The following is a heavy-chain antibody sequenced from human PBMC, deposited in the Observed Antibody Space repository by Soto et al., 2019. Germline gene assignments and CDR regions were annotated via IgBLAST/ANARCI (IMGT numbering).Heavy chain of an antibody. Sequence: QVQLVQSGAEVKKPGSSMKVSCKASGGAFRGYTFNWVRQAPGQGLEWMGRLIPAVGQANNAQKFQGRLTITADESASTVYLDLTSLTSEDTAVYFCAGGAVHTPTWMGAWGQGTLVTVSS. CDR3: AGGAVHTPTWMGA. J-gene: IGHJ5*02. CDR2: LIPAVGQA. D-gene: IGHD2-15*01. V-gene: IGHV1-69*08. CDR1: GGAFRGYT.